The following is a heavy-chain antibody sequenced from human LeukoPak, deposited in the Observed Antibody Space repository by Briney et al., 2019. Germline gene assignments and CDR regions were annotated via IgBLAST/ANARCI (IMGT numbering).Heavy chain of an antibody. Sequence: GASVKVSCKASGGTFSSYAISWVRQAPGQGLEWMGRIIPILGIANYAQKFQGRVTITADKSTSTAYMELSSLRSEDTAVYYCAHGHGGNPGRPGKSIPLFFDYWGQGTLVTVSS. CDR3: AHGHGGNPGRPGKSIPLFFDY. CDR2: IIPILGIA. CDR1: GGTFSSYA. J-gene: IGHJ4*02. D-gene: IGHD4-23*01. V-gene: IGHV1-69*04.